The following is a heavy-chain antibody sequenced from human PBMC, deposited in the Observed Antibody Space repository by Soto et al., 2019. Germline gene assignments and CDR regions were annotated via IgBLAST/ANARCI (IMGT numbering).Heavy chain of an antibody. Sequence: PGGSLRLSCAASGFTFSSYAMHWVRQAPGKGLEWVAVISYDGSNKYYADSVKGRLTISRDNSKNTLYLQMNSLRAEDTAVYYCARDPYSNYGSGINWFDPWGQGTLVTVSS. V-gene: IGHV3-30-3*01. CDR1: GFTFSSYA. J-gene: IGHJ5*02. CDR2: ISYDGSNK. D-gene: IGHD4-4*01. CDR3: ARDPYSNYGSGINWFDP.